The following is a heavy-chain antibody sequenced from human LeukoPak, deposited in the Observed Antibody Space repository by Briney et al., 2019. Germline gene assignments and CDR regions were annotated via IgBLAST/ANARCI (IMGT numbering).Heavy chain of an antibody. CDR3: ARASPYYDLLTGYYPHFDY. J-gene: IGHJ4*02. V-gene: IGHV3-48*04. CDR1: GFTFSSYS. Sequence: GGSLRLSCAASGFTFSSYSMNWVRQAPGKGLEWVSYISSSSSTIYYADSVKGRFTISRDNAKNSLYLQMNSLRAEDTAVYYCARASPYYDLLTGYYPHFDYWGQGTLVTVSS. CDR2: ISSSSSTI. D-gene: IGHD3-9*01.